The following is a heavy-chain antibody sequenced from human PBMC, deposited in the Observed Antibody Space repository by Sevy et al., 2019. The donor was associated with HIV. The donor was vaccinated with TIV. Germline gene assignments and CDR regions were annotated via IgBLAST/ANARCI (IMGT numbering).Heavy chain of an antibody. D-gene: IGHD3-22*01. CDR2: IWYDGSNK. V-gene: IGHV3-33*01. CDR3: ARNYNDSSAQPRLFFFDY. CDR1: GFTFSSYG. J-gene: IGHJ4*02. Sequence: GGSLRLSCAASGFTFSSYGMHWVRQAPGKGLEWVAVIWYDGSNKYYADSVKGRFTISRDNSKNTLYLQMNSLRAEDTAVYYCARNYNDSSAQPRLFFFDYWGQGTLVTVSS.